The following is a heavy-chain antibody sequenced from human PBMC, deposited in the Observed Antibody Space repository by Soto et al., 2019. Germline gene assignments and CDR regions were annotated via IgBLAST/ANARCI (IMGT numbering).Heavy chain of an antibody. CDR3: ARDREYCSGGSCHSYGMDV. J-gene: IGHJ6*02. V-gene: IGHV1-69*01. Sequence: QVQLVQSGAEVKKPGSSVKVSCKASGGTFSSYAISWVRQAPGQGLEWMGGIIPIFGTANYAQKFQGRVTITADESTSTDYMEPSSLRPEDTAVYYCARDREYCSGGSCHSYGMDVWGQGTTVTVSS. CDR1: GGTFSSYA. CDR2: IIPIFGTA. D-gene: IGHD2-15*01.